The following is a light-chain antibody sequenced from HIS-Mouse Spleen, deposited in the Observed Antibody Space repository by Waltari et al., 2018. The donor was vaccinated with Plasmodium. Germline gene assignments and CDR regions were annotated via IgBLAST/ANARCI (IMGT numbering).Light chain of an antibody. J-gene: IGLJ3*02. CDR3: CSYAGSSTNWV. CDR2: EGS. Sequence: QSALTQPASVSGSPGQSITISCTGTSSDVGRYNLVPLYQQHPGKAPKLMIYEGSKRPSGVSNRFSGSKSGNTASLTISGLQAEDEADYYCCSYAGSSTNWVFGGGTKLTVL. CDR1: SSDVGRYNL. V-gene: IGLV2-23*01.